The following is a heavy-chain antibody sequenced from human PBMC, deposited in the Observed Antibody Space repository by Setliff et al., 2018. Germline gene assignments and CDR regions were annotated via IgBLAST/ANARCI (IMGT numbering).Heavy chain of an antibody. CDR1: GYSFSDSA. J-gene: IGHJ3*01. D-gene: IGHD2-15*01. CDR2: ISSYNSDVT. Sequence: AASVKVSCKASGYSFSDSAVNWVRQAPGQGLEWVGWISSYNSDVTNYAQRFQGRITMTTDTSTSVAYMDLRGLRSDDTAIYYCAISTLSICSGGSCPNVFDVWGPGTMVTVSS. V-gene: IGHV1-18*01. CDR3: AISTLSICSGGSCPNVFDV.